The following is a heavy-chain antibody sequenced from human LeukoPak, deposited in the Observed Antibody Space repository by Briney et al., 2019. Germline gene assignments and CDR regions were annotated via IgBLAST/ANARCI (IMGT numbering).Heavy chain of an antibody. CDR3: ARTIVPAAPLDY. V-gene: IGHV3-74*01. CDR1: GFTFSSYW. Sequence: GGSLRLSCAASGFTFSSYWTHWVRQAPGKGLVWVSRINTDGGSTSYADSVKGRFTISRDNAKNTLYLQMNSLRAEDTAVYYCARTIVPAAPLDYWGQGTLVTVSS. J-gene: IGHJ4*02. D-gene: IGHD2-2*01. CDR2: INTDGGST.